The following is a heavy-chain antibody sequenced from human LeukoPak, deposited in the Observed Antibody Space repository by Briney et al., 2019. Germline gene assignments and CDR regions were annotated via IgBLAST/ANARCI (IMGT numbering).Heavy chain of an antibody. CDR2: ISSSGSTI. CDR1: GFTFSDYY. Sequence: GGSLRLSCAASGFTFSDYYMSWIRQAPGKGLEWVSYISSSGSTIYYADSVKGRFTISRDNAKNSLYLQMNSLRAEDTALYHCARSRYGLNDAFDIWGQGTMVTVSS. V-gene: IGHV3-11*01. CDR3: ARSRYGLNDAFDI. J-gene: IGHJ3*02. D-gene: IGHD1-1*01.